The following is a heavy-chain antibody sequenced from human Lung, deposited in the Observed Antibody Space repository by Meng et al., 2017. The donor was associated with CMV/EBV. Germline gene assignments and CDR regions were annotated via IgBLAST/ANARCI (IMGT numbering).Heavy chain of an antibody. V-gene: IGHV4-39*07. CDR2: LYYSGTT. J-gene: IGHJ5*02. CDR3: AREVPYDFWAGRNNRFDP. Sequence: ITSRSVYWGWIRQTPGKGLEWIGSLYYSGTTYYNPSLKSRVAISVDTSMNQFSLKLSSVTAADTAVYYCAREVPYDFWAGRNNRFDPWGRGTLVTVSS. D-gene: IGHD3-3*01. CDR1: ITSRSVY.